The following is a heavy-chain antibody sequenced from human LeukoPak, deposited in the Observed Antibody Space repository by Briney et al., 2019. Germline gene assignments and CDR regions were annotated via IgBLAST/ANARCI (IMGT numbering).Heavy chain of an antibody. CDR3: ARVGKGLWFGDNDY. CDR2: ISYSGST. V-gene: IGHV4-59*12. D-gene: IGHD3-10*01. CDR1: GDSISNYY. Sequence: SETLSLTCTVSGDSISNYYWSWIRQPPGKGLEWIGYISYSGSTNYSPSLKSRVTISVDTSKNQFSLKLTSVTAADTAVYYCARVGKGLWFGDNDYWGQGTLVTVSS. J-gene: IGHJ4*02.